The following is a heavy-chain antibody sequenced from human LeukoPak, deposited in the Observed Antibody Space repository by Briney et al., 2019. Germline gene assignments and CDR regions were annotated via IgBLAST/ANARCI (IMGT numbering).Heavy chain of an antibody. D-gene: IGHD3-10*01. CDR2: ISWNSGSI. Sequence: GRSLRLSCAASGFTFDDYAMHWVRQAPGKGLEWVSGISWNSGSIGYEDSVKGRFTISRDNAKNSLYLQMNSLRAEDMALYYCARESTGFDYWGQGTLVTVSS. V-gene: IGHV3-9*03. J-gene: IGHJ4*02. CDR3: ARESTGFDY. CDR1: GFTFDDYA.